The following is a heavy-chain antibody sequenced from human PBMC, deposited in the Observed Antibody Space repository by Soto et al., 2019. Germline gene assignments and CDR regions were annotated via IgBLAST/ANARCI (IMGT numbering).Heavy chain of an antibody. CDR2: IYYSGST. D-gene: IGHD3-16*01. V-gene: IGHV4-39*01. Sequence: SETLSLTCTVSGGSISSSSYYWGWIRQPPGKGLEWIGSIYYSGSTYYNPSLKSRVTISVDTSKNQFSLKLSSVTAADTAVYYCARHDYVWGTNLLGYFDYWGQGTLVTVSS. CDR1: GGSISSSSYY. CDR3: ARHDYVWGTNLLGYFDY. J-gene: IGHJ4*02.